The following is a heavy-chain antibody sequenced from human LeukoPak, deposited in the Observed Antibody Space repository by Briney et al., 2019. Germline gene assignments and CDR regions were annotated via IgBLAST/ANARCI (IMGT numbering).Heavy chain of an antibody. V-gene: IGHV6-1*01. Sequence: SQTLSLTCAISGDSVSSNSAAWNWIRQSPSRGLEWLGRTYYRSKWYNDYAVSVKSRITLNPDTSKTQFYLQLNSVTPEDTAVYYCASDVWLADGTWYYYGMDVWGQGTTVTVSS. CDR2: TYYRSKWYN. D-gene: IGHD6-13*01. CDR1: GDSVSSNSAA. J-gene: IGHJ6*02. CDR3: ASDVWLADGTWYYYGMDV.